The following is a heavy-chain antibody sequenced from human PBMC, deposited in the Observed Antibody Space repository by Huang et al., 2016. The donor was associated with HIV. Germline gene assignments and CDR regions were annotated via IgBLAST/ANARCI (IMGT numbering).Heavy chain of an antibody. CDR1: GYTFSNYD. CDR3: ATLPPVNYGRSGGRVRDY. D-gene: IGHD2-15*01. Sequence: QVQLVQSGAEVKKPGASVKVSCKASGYTFSNYDINWVRQAPGPGPVGGVWMNHNSGNGGYARKVQGRGTMTRGTSISTAYMELSRLRFEDTAVYYCATLPPVNYGRSGGRVRDYWGQGSLVTVSS. CDR2: MNHNSGNG. J-gene: IGHJ4*02. V-gene: IGHV1-8*01.